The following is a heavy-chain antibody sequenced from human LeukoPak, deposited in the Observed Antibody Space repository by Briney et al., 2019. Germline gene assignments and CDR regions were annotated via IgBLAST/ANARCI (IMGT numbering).Heavy chain of an antibody. D-gene: IGHD3-10*01. J-gene: IGHJ4*02. CDR3: VYYCAKGYGSGSYGVDY. CDR2: TSYDGSNR. Sequence: GESLKISCAASGFTFSSYGMHWVRQAPGKGLEWVAFTSYDGSNRYYADSVRGRFTISRDNSKNTLYLQMNSPTADDTADDTAVYYCAKGYGSGSYGVDYWGQGTLVTVSS. CDR1: GFTFSSYG. V-gene: IGHV3-30*18.